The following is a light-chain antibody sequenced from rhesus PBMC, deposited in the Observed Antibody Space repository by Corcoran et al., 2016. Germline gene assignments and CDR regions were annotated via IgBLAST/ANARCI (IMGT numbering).Light chain of an antibody. CDR1: QSISSW. Sequence: DIQMTQSPSSLAASVGDTVTITCRASQSISSWLDWYQPKPGNAPKLLIYKASSLQSGVPSRFSGIGAGTDFTLTISSLQPEDFTTYYCLQYSTSPPTFGPETKLDI. CDR2: KAS. V-gene: IGKV1-22*01. J-gene: IGKJ3*01. CDR3: LQYSTSPPT.